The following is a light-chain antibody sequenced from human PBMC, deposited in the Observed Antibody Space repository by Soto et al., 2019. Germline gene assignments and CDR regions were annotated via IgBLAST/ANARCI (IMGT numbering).Light chain of an antibody. CDR3: SSYAGSNNLGV. V-gene: IGLV2-8*01. CDR2: EVS. CDR1: SSDVGGYKY. J-gene: IGLJ2*01. Sequence: QSALTQPPSASVSPGQSVPISCNGTSSDVGGYKYVSWYQQHPGKAPKLLIYEVSKRPSGVPDRFSGSKSGNTASLTVSGLQAEDEADYYCSSYAGSNNLGVFGGGTKLTVL.